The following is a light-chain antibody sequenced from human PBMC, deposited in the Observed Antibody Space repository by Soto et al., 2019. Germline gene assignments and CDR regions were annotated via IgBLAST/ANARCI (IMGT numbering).Light chain of an antibody. CDR1: QSVSSY. Sequence: EIVLTQSAATLSLSPGERATLSCRASQSVSSYLAWYQQKPGQAPRLLIYDASSRATGIPARFSGSGSGTDFTLTISSLESEDFAVYYCQQRGDWPLYTFGQGTKVDIK. CDR3: QQRGDWPLYT. J-gene: IGKJ2*01. CDR2: DAS. V-gene: IGKV3-11*01.